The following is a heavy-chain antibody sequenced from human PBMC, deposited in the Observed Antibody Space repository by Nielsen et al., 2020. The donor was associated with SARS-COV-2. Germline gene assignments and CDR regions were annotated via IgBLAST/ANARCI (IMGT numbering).Heavy chain of an antibody. D-gene: IGHD3-10*01. J-gene: IGHJ3*02. CDR1: GFSFSDSG. Sequence: GESLKISCAASGFSFSDSGMHWVRQASGKGLEWVGRIRSKTHSYETVYAASVKDRVTISRDDSKKMVFLQMNSLTSEDTALYYCARVNPISNSWFDAFDIWGHGTMVTVSS. CDR3: ARVNPISNSWFDAFDI. V-gene: IGHV3-73*01. CDR2: IRSKTHSYET.